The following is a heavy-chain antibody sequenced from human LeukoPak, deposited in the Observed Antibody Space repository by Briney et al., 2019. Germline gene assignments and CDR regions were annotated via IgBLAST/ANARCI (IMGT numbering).Heavy chain of an antibody. CDR2: INYSGRT. V-gene: IGHV4-39*01. CDR3: ARQESIGVGDRGFDT. J-gene: IGHJ4*02. D-gene: IGHD3-22*01. Sequence: PSETLSLTCTVSGGSISSSSYYWGWIRQSPGTGLEWIGSINYSGRTFYNPSLKSRVTMSVDTSKNQLSLKVNFVTAADTALYYCARQESIGVGDRGFDTWGQGTLVTVSS. CDR1: GGSISSSSYY.